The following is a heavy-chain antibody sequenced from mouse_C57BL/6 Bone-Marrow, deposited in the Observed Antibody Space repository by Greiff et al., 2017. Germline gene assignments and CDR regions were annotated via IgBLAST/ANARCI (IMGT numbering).Heavy chain of an antibody. J-gene: IGHJ2*01. CDR1: GYTFTSYW. V-gene: IGHV1-53*01. D-gene: IGHD1-1*01. Sequence: QVQLQQPGTELVKPGASVKLSCKASGYTFTSYWMHWVKQRPGQGLEWIGNINPSNGGTNYNEKFKSKATLTVDKSSSTAYMQLSSLTSEDSAIYYCARITTVVAPFDYWGQGTTLTVSS. CDR2: INPSNGGT. CDR3: ARITTVVAPFDY.